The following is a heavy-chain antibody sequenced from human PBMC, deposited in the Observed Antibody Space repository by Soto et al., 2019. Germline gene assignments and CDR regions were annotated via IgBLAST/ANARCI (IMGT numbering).Heavy chain of an antibody. J-gene: IGHJ4*02. CDR2: IYYSGST. D-gene: IGHD1-26*01. Sequence: SETLSLTCTVSGGSISSSSYYWGWIRQPPGKGLEWIGSIYYSGSTYYNPSLKSRVTISVDTSKNQFSLKLSSVTAADTAVYYCARLPSGSYWGLFADWGQGTLVTVSS. V-gene: IGHV4-39*01. CDR1: GGSISSSSYY. CDR3: ARLPSGSYWGLFAD.